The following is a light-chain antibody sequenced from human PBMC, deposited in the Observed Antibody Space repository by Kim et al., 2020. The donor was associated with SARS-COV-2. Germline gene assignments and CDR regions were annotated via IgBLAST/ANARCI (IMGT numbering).Light chain of an antibody. CDR3: QTWGTGVRI. J-gene: IGLJ2*01. CDR1: SGHSSYA. Sequence: ASVKLTCTLSSGHSSYAIAWHQQQPEKGPRYLMKLNSDGSHSRGDGIPDRFSGSSSGAERYLTISSLQSEDEGDYYCQTWGTGVRIFGGGTKL. CDR2: LNSDGSH. V-gene: IGLV4-69*01.